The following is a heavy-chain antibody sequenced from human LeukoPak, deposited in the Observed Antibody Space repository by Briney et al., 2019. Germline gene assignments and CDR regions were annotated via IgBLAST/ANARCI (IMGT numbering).Heavy chain of an antibody. Sequence: PGGSLRLSCAASGFTFSSYSMNWVRQAPGKGLEWVSSISSSSSYIYYADSAKGRFTISRDNAKNSLYLQMNSLRAEDTAVYYCARSLQKASVLWFGELTSYYFDYWGQGTLVTVSS. V-gene: IGHV3-21*01. CDR2: ISSSSSYI. D-gene: IGHD3-10*01. CDR3: ARSLQKASVLWFGELTSYYFDY. J-gene: IGHJ4*02. CDR1: GFTFSSYS.